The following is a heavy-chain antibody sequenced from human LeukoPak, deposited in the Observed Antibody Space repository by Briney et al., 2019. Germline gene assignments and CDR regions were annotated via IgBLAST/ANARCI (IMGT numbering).Heavy chain of an antibody. CDR1: GFTFSTYA. CDR2: ISGSGGST. J-gene: IGHJ5*02. V-gene: IGHV3-23*01. D-gene: IGHD6-6*01. Sequence: GGSLRLSCAASGFTFSTYAMSWVRQAPGKGLEWVSAISGSGGSTYYADSVKGRFTISRDNSKNTLYLQMNSLRAEDTAVYYCAKGGREYRPATPIYNWFDPWGQGTLVTVSS. CDR3: AKGGREYRPATPIYNWFDP.